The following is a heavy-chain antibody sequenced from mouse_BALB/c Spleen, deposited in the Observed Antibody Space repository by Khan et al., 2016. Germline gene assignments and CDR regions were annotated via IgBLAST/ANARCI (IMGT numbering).Heavy chain of an antibody. V-gene: IGHV14-3*02. Sequence: VQLQQSGAEIVKPGASVKLSCTASGFNIKDTYMHWVKQRPEQGLEWIGRIDPANGNTKYDPKFQGKATITADTSSNTAYLQLSSLTSEDTAVYYCASRGAYYYAMDYWGQGTSVTVSS. CDR2: IDPANGNT. J-gene: IGHJ4*01. CDR3: ASRGAYYYAMDY. CDR1: GFNIKDTY. D-gene: IGHD3-1*01.